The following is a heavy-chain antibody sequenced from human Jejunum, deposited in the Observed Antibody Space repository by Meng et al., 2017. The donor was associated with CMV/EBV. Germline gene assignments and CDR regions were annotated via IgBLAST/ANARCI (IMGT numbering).Heavy chain of an antibody. J-gene: IGHJ6*02. CDR2: ISGGAHVS. CDR1: DYY. V-gene: IGHV3-11*01. CDR3: ARAGVVVTATPHYYGMDV. Sequence: DYYMTWIRRAPGKGLEWVSYISGGAHVSYYADSVKGRFTSSRDNAGNSLYLQMNSLRGEDTAVYYCARAGVVVTATPHYYGMDVWGHGTAVTVSS. D-gene: IGHD2-15*01.